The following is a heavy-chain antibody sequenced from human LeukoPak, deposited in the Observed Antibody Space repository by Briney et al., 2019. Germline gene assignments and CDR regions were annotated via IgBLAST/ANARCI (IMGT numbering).Heavy chain of an antibody. D-gene: IGHD1-26*01. CDR3: ARDGSPYSGSSDYFDY. V-gene: IGHV3-48*02. J-gene: IGHJ4*02. Sequence: PGGSLRLSCAASGFIFSNNQMSWVRQAPGKGLEWVSYISSSSSTIYYADSVKGRFTISRDNAKNSLYLQMNSLRDEDTAVYYCARDGSPYSGSSDYFDYWGQGTLVTVSS. CDR2: ISSSSSTI. CDR1: GFIFSNNQ.